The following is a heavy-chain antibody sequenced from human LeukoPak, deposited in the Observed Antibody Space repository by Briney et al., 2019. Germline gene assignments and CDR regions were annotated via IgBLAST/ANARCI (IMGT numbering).Heavy chain of an antibody. Sequence: GRTLRLSCAASGFTFSSYWMHWVRQAPGTGLVWVSRINSDGSSTSYADSVKGRFTISRDNANNTLYLQMNSLRAEDTAVYYCATLYYDSSGRFYWYFDLWGRGTLVTVSS. CDR1: GFTFSSYW. V-gene: IGHV3-74*01. CDR3: ATLYYDSSGRFYWYFDL. CDR2: INSDGSST. D-gene: IGHD3-22*01. J-gene: IGHJ2*01.